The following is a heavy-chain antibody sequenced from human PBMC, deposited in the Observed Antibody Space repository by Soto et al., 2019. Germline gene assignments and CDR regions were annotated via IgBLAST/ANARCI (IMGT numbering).Heavy chain of an antibody. V-gene: IGHV4-59*01. D-gene: IGHD6-13*01. CDR1: GVSICSYY. CDR3: ARSVSSSWFNYYGMDV. J-gene: IGHJ6*02. Sequence: SETMSLTYTVSGVSICSYYWSWIRQPPGKGLEWIGYIYYSGSTNYNPSLKSRVTISVDTSKNQFSLKLSSVTAADTAVYYCARSVSSSWFNYYGMDVWGQGTTVT. CDR2: IYYSGST.